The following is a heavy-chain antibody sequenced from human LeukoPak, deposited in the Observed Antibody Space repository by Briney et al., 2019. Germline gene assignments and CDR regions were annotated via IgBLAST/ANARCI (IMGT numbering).Heavy chain of an antibody. Sequence: GGSLRLSCAASGFTFSRYSMNWVRQAPGKGLEWVSSISSGSSYIYYADSVKGRFTISRDNAKTSLYLQMSSLRAEDTAVYYCARDGRSYYDSSGILDYWGQGTLVTVSS. CDR1: GFTFSRYS. CDR3: ARDGRSYYDSSGILDY. V-gene: IGHV3-21*01. J-gene: IGHJ4*02. D-gene: IGHD3-22*01. CDR2: ISSGSSYI.